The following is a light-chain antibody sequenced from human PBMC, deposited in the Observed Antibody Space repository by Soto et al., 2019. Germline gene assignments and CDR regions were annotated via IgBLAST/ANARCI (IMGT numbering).Light chain of an antibody. CDR1: QSVSGY. CDR3: QQRSNWPHT. CDR2: DKS. V-gene: IGKV3-11*01. J-gene: IGKJ5*01. Sequence: VLTQYPGTLSVYAGDRATLSCRASQSVSGYLAWYQHKTGQAPRLLIYDKSNRATGIPDRLSGSGSGTDLNLTISRLEPEDFAVYYCQQRSNWPHTFGQGTRLEI.